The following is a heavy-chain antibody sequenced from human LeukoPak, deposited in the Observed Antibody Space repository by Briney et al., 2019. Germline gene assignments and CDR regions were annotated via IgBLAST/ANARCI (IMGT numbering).Heavy chain of an antibody. CDR1: GGSFSGYY. D-gene: IGHD2-2*01. V-gene: IGHV4-34*01. Sequence: SETLSLTCAVCGGSFSGYYWSWIRQPPGKGLEWIGEINHSGSTNYNPSLKSRVTISVDTSKNQFSLKLSSVTAADTAVYYCARGLVVPAVLSPWGQGTLVTVSS. J-gene: IGHJ5*02. CDR3: ARGLVVPAVLSP. CDR2: INHSGST.